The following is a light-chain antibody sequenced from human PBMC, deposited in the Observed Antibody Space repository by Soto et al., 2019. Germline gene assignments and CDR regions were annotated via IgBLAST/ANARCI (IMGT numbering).Light chain of an antibody. Sequence: EIVLTQSPATLSLSPGERATLSCRASQSVSSYLAWYQQKPGQAPRLLIYDTSKRATGIPARFSGSGSGTDFTLTISSRAPEDFAVYYCQQRTNWPRSFTFGPGTKVDIK. CDR1: QSVSSY. J-gene: IGKJ3*01. CDR2: DTS. CDR3: QQRTNWPRSFT. V-gene: IGKV3-11*01.